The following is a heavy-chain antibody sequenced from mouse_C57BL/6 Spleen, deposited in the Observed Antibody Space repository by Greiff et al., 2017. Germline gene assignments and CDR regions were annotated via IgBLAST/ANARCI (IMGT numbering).Heavy chain of an antibody. V-gene: IGHV5-9*01. CDR1: GFTFSSYT. J-gene: IGHJ2*01. D-gene: IGHD1-1*01. CDR2: ISGGGGNT. Sequence: EVMLVESGGGLVKPGGSLKLSCAASGFTFSSYTMSWVRQTPEKRLEWVPTISGGGGNTYYPDSVKGRFTISRDNAKNTLYLQMSSLRSEDTALYYCARRYYGSSPFFDYWGQGTTLTVSS. CDR3: ARRYYGSSPFFDY.